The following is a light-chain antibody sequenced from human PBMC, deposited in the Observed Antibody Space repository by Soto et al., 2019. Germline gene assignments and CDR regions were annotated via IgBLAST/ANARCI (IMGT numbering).Light chain of an antibody. CDR2: AAS. Sequence: DIQMTPYPSAMSASVGDRVTITCRASQGISNYLAWFQQKPGKVPKRLIYAASSLQSGVPSRFSGSGSGTEFTLTISSLQPDDFAAYYCQQYDSLWTFGQGTKVDIK. CDR3: QQYDSLWT. CDR1: QGISNY. J-gene: IGKJ1*01. V-gene: IGKV1-17*03.